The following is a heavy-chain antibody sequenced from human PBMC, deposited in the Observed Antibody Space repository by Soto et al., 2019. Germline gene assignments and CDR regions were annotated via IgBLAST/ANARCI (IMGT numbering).Heavy chain of an antibody. V-gene: IGHV4-59*01. D-gene: IGHD3-22*01. J-gene: IGHJ6*02. CDR2: IYYSGST. CDR1: GGSISSYY. Sequence: NPSETLSLACTVSGGSISSYYWSWIRQPPGKGLEWIGYIYYSGSTNYNPSLKSRVTISVDTSKNQFSLKLSSVTAADTAVYYCARDSNGYYYDSSGYRNPRYGMDVWGQGTTVTVSS. CDR3: ARDSNGYYYDSSGYRNPRYGMDV.